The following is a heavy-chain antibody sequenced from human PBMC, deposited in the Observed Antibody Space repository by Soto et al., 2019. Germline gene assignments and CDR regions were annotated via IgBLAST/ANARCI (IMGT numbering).Heavy chain of an antibody. J-gene: IGHJ4*02. CDR3: ARKQMVQPYSFDY. Sequence: PSETLSLTCNVSGGTLTGGNFHWSWIRQPPGKGLEWIGYIYYTGSTNYHRSLSSRVTISLDMSKNQFSLKMTGVTAADTAVYYCARKQMVQPYSFDYWGQGTLVTVSS. V-gene: IGHV4-61*01. CDR1: GGTLTGGNFH. CDR2: IYYTGST. D-gene: IGHD6-13*01.